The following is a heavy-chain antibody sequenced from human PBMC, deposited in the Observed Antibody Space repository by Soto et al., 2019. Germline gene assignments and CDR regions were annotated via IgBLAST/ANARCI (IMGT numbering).Heavy chain of an antibody. CDR3: ARTARGYSYGYLHYYYGMDV. J-gene: IGHJ6*02. D-gene: IGHD5-18*01. CDR2: IDPSDSYT. V-gene: IGHV5-10-1*01. Sequence: GESLKISCKGSGYSFTSYWISWVRQMPGKGLEWMGRIDPSDSYTNYSPSFQGHVTISADKSISTAYLQWSSLKASDTAMYYCARTARGYSYGYLHYYYGMDVWGQGTTVTVSS. CDR1: GYSFTSYW.